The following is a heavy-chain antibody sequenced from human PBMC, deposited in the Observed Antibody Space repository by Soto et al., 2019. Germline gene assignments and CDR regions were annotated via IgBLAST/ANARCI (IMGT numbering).Heavy chain of an antibody. D-gene: IGHD1-26*01. V-gene: IGHV3-30-3*01. J-gene: IGHJ4*02. CDR1: GFTFSSYA. CDR3: ARDQDGSQRY. Sequence: QVQLVESGGGVVQPGRSLRLSCAASGFTFSSYAMHWVRQAPGKGLEWVAIISYDGSNKYYADSVKGRFTISRDNSKNPVFLQMNSLRAEDTALYYCARDQDGSQRYWGQGTLVTVSS. CDR2: ISYDGSNK.